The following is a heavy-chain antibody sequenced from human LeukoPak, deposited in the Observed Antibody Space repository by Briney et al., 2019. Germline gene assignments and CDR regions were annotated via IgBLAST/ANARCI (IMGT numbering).Heavy chain of an antibody. CDR2: ISTRNTI. V-gene: IGHV3-48*01. Sequence: GGSLRLSCEVSGFTFSSYSLNWVRQAPGQGLEWLSYISTRNTIYYGDSVKGRFTISRDNAKNSLFLQMNSLRAEDTALYYCARGDHHDDKVVGIDYWGQGTLVTVSS. D-gene: IGHD1-14*01. CDR3: ARGDHHDDKVVGIDY. CDR1: GFTFSSYS. J-gene: IGHJ4*02.